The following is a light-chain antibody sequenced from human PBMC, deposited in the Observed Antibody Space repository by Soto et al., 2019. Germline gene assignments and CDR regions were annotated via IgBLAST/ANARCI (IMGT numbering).Light chain of an antibody. CDR3: QQYGTLLT. Sequence: GSPSLXPGEXAMPXXRASQSVGSSFLAWYLQKPQQSPSLLVYVASDTTTGIPNRFACGGSGTDFTLSISRLKTEVFAVYYWQQYGTLLTFGGGTKLDI. CDR1: QSVGSSF. CDR2: VAS. V-gene: IGKV3-20*01. J-gene: IGKJ4*01.